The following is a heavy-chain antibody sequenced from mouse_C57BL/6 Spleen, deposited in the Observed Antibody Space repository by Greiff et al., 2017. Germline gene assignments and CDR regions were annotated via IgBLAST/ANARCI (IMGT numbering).Heavy chain of an antibody. J-gene: IGHJ1*03. Sequence: EVQLQQSGPELVKPGASVKISCKASGYSFTGYYMHWVKQSSEKSLEWIGEINPSTGGTSYNQKFKGKATLTVDKSSSTAYMQLKSLTSEDSAVYYCARRLPYWYFDVWGTGTTVTVSS. D-gene: IGHD2-2*01. V-gene: IGHV1-43*01. CDR2: INPSTGGT. CDR1: GYSFTGYY. CDR3: ARRLPYWYFDV.